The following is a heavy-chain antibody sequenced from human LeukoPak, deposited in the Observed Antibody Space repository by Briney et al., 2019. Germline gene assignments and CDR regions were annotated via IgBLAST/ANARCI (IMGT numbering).Heavy chain of an antibody. CDR2: INPNSGGT. CDR3: APTGRVVATIREYYFDY. J-gene: IGHJ4*02. D-gene: IGHD5-12*01. CDR1: GYTFTAYY. V-gene: IGHV1-2*02. Sequence: GASVKVSCKASGYTFTAYYMHWVRQAPGQGPEWMGWINPNSGGTNYAQKFQGRVTMTRDTSISTAYMELSRLRSDDTAVYYCAPTGRVVATIREYYFDYWGQGTLVTDSS.